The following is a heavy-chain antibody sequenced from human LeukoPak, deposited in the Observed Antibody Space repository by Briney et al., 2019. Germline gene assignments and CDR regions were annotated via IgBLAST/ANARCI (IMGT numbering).Heavy chain of an antibody. Sequence: GGSLRLSCAASGFMFSSYQMNWVRQAPGKGLQWVSHISSSGNTIYYADSVKGRFTISRDNAKNSLYLQMNGLRAEDTAVYYCASRELAVTTVFDYWGQGTQVSVSS. CDR1: GFMFSSYQ. V-gene: IGHV3-48*03. CDR2: ISSSGNTI. D-gene: IGHD4-17*01. J-gene: IGHJ4*02. CDR3: ASRELAVTTVFDY.